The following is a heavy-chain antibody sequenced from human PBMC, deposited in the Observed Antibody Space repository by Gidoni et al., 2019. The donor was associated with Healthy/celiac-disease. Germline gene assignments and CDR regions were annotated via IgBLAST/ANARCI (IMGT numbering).Heavy chain of an antibody. Sequence: QVQLVESGGGVVQPGRSLRLSCAASGFTFSSYGMHWVRQAPGKGLEWVAVISYDGSNKYYADSVKGRFTISRDNSKNTLYLQMNSLRAEDTAVYYCAKERGYSYGESFDYWGQGTLVTVSS. CDR1: GFTFSSYG. CDR2: ISYDGSNK. D-gene: IGHD5-18*01. V-gene: IGHV3-30*18. CDR3: AKERGYSYGESFDY. J-gene: IGHJ4*02.